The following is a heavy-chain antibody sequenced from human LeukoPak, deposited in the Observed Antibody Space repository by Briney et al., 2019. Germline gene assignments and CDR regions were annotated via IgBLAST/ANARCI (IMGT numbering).Heavy chain of an antibody. D-gene: IGHD6-6*01. CDR2: IIPIFGTA. CDR3: ATINPYSSSYRLGAFDI. Sequence: GASVKVSCKASGYTFTGYYMHWVRPAPGQGLEWMGGIIPIFGTANYAQKFQGRVTITADKSTSTAYMELSSLRSEDTAVYYCATINPYSSSYRLGAFDIWGQGTMVTVSS. CDR1: GYTFTGYY. V-gene: IGHV1-69*06. J-gene: IGHJ3*02.